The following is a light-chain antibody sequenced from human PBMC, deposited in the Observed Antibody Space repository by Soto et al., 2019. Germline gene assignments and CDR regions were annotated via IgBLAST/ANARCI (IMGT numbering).Light chain of an antibody. CDR1: SSDVGSYNF. J-gene: IGLJ1*01. V-gene: IGLV2-23*02. CDR2: EVT. Sequence: QSVLTQPASVSGSPGQSITISCTRTSSDVGSYNFVSWYQQHPGKAPKVMIYEVTKRPSGVSSRFSGSKSGNTASLTISGLQADDEADYYCCADAGSSTDVFGTGTKVTVL. CDR3: CADAGSSTDV.